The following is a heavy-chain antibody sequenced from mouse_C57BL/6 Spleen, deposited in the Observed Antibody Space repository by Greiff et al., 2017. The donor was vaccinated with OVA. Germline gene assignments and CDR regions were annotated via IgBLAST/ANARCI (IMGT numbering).Heavy chain of an antibody. CDR3: ARSDDGGDFAY. D-gene: IGHD2-12*01. V-gene: IGHV1-61*01. CDR2: IYPSDSET. J-gene: IGHJ3*01. Sequence: QVQLQQPGAELVRPGSSVKLSCKASGYTFTSYWMDWVKPRPGQGLEWIGNIYPSDSETHYNQKFKDKATLTVDKSSSTAYMQLSSLTSEDSAVYYCARSDDGGDFAYWGQGTLVTVSA. CDR1: GYTFTSYW.